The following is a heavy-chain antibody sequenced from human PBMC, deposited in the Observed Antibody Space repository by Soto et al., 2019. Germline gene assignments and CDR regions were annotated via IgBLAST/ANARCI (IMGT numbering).Heavy chain of an antibody. J-gene: IGHJ5*02. CDR3: ARSVDP. V-gene: IGHV4-31*03. CDR2: IFYSGTT. CDR1: GGSISSGGYY. Sequence: QVQLQESGPGLVKPSQTLSLTCTVSGGSISSGGYYWSWIRQHPGKGLEWIGYIFYSGTTYYYPSLKSRVTISVDASKNQFSLKLSSVTAAQTAVYHCARSVDPGGQAALFPVP.